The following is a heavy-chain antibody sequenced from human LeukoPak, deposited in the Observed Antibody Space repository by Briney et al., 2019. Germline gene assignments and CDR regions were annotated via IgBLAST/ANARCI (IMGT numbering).Heavy chain of an antibody. J-gene: IGHJ1*01. Sequence: GESLKISCKGSGYSFTSYWIGWVRQMPGKGLEWMGIIYPGDSDTRYSPSFQGQVTISADKSISTTYLQWSSLKASDTAMYYCATHGGVPAAIRYFQHWGQGTLVTVSS. CDR2: IYPGDSDT. CDR3: ATHGGVPAAIRYFQH. CDR1: GYSFTSYW. V-gene: IGHV5-51*01. D-gene: IGHD2-2*01.